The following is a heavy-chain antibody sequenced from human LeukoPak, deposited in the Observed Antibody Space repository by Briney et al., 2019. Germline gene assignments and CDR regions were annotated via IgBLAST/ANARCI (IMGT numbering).Heavy chain of an antibody. CDR2: IYYSGST. D-gene: IGHD3-10*01. CDR1: GGSISSSSYY. J-gene: IGHJ4*02. CDR3: ASTEGFGEPIGY. Sequence: SETLSLTCTVSGGSISSSSYYWGWIRQPPGKGLEWIGSIYYSGSTNYNPSLKSRVTISVDTSKNQFSLKLSSVTAADTAVYYCASTEGFGEPIGYWGQGTLVTVSS. V-gene: IGHV4-39*07.